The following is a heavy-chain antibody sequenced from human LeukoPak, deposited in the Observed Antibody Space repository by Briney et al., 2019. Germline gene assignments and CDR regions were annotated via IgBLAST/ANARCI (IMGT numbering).Heavy chain of an antibody. J-gene: IGHJ4*02. D-gene: IGHD7-27*01. V-gene: IGHV3-48*03. Sequence: GGSLRLSCAASGFTSSSYEMNWVRQAPGKGLEWVSYISSSGTTIYYADSVKGRFTISRDNAKNSLYLQMNSLRAEDTAVYYCAREPVTGDYYFDYWGQGTLVTVSS. CDR2: ISSSGTTI. CDR1: GFTSSSYE. CDR3: AREPVTGDYYFDY.